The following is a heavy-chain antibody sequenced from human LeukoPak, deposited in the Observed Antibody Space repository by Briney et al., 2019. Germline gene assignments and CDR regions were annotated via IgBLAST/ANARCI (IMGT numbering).Heavy chain of an antibody. Sequence: PSETLSLTCTVSGASISSYYWSWIRQSPGKGLEWIGYIYSIGNTIYNPSLKSRVTMSVDTSKNQFSLKLNSVTTADTAFYYCAKTGGCSRSTCCAGWFDPWGQGTLVTVSS. J-gene: IGHJ5*02. CDR2: IYSIGNT. V-gene: IGHV4-59*01. CDR3: AKTGGCSRSTCCAGWFDP. CDR1: GASISSYY. D-gene: IGHD2-2*01.